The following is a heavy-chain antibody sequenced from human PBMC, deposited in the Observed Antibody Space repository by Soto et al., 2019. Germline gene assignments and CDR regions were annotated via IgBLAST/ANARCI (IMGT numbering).Heavy chain of an antibody. Sequence: QVQLVQSGAEVMTPGASVKVSCKASGYTFSNFGLSWVRQAPGQGLEWMGWISGYNGNTNSAERFQGRVTMTTDTSTSTAYMEARSLTSDATAVYYCARDKGYGFGWSASSGMDVWGQGTTVTVSS. CDR2: ISGYNGNT. V-gene: IGHV1-18*01. CDR1: GYTFSNFG. D-gene: IGHD5-18*01. CDR3: ARDKGYGFGWSASSGMDV. J-gene: IGHJ6*02.